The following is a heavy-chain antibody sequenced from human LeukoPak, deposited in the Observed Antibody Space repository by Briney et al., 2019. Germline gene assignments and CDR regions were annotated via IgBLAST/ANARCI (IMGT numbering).Heavy chain of an antibody. CDR1: GFTFSSYS. V-gene: IGHV3-48*02. D-gene: IGHD2-15*01. CDR2: ISSSSTI. CDR3: ARDVYRSVAATGWFDP. J-gene: IGHJ5*02. Sequence: GGSLRLSCAASGFTFSSYSMNWVRQAPGKGLEWVSYISSSSTIYYADSVKGRFTISRDNAKNSLYLQMNSLRDEDTAVYYCARDVYRSVAATGWFDPWGQGTLVTVSS.